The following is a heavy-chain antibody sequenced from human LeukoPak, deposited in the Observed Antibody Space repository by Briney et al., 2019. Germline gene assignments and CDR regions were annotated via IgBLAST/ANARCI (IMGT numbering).Heavy chain of an antibody. V-gene: IGHV1-18*01. J-gene: IGHJ6*02. D-gene: IGHD4-17*01. CDR3: ATSSVGDPCNGGMDV. CDR1: GYTFTSYG. Sequence: ASEKVSCEASGYTFTSYGISWVRQAPVQGVEWVGWISAYNGNTNYTQKLQGRVTMTTDTSRSTAYMELRSLRSDDTAVYYCATSSVGDPCNGGMDVWGQGTTVTVSS. CDR2: ISAYNGNT.